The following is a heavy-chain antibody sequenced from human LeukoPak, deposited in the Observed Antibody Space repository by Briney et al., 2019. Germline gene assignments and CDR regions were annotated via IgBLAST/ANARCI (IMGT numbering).Heavy chain of an antibody. D-gene: IGHD2-15*01. V-gene: IGHV3-21*01. CDR2: ISSSSSYI. J-gene: IGHJ4*02. CDR1: GFTFSSYS. Sequence: PGGSLRLSCAASGFTFSSYSMNWVRQAPGKGLEWVSSISSSSSYIYYADSVKGRFTISRDNAKNSLYLQMNSLRAEDTAVYYCARAGEVAAATHFNYWGQGTLVTVSS. CDR3: ARAGEVAAATHFNY.